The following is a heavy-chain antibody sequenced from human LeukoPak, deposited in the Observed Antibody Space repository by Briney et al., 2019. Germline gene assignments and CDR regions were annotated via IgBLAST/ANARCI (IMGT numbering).Heavy chain of an antibody. Sequence: PSETLSLTCGVSGGSFNSGDYYWNWIRQPPGRGLEWIGYIYYGGNTNYNPSLRSRVTISMDTSKNQFSLKVNSVTAADTAVHFCASGPRNYYYSGSYHYWGQGTLVTVSS. CDR1: GGSFNSGDYY. CDR3: ASGPRNYYYSGSYHY. CDR2: IYYGGNT. V-gene: IGHV4-61*08. J-gene: IGHJ4*02. D-gene: IGHD3-10*01.